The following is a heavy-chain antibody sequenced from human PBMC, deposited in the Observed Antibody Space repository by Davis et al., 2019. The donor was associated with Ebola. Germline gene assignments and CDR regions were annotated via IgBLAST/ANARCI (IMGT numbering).Heavy chain of an antibody. CDR1: GYSFTNYW. Sequence: GESLKISCKASGYSFTNYWIGWVRQMPGKGLEWMGIIYPGDSGTRYSPSFQGQVTISADQSSNTAYLQWSSLKASDSAMYYCARRGRIPVSGTDHFDYWGQGTLVTVSS. J-gene: IGHJ4*02. CDR2: IYPGDSGT. V-gene: IGHV5-51*01. CDR3: ARRGRIPVSGTDHFDY. D-gene: IGHD6-19*01.